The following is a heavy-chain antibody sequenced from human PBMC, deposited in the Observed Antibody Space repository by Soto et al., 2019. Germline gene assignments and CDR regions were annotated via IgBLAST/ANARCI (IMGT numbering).Heavy chain of an antibody. CDR3: ARDSSGWSNYFDY. J-gene: IGHJ4*02. CDR2: ISAYNGNT. CDR1: GYTFTSYG. D-gene: IGHD6-19*01. V-gene: IGHV1-18*01. Sequence: QVQLVQSGAEVKKPGASVKVSCKASGYTFTSYGVSWVRQAPGQGLEWIGWISAYNGNTNYAQKFQGRVTMTTDTSTSTVYMELRSLRSDDTAVYYCARDSSGWSNYFDYWGQGTLVTVSS.